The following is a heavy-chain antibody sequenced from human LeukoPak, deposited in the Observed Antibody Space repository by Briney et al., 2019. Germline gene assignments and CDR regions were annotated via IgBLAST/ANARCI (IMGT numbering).Heavy chain of an antibody. CDR1: GYTLNELS. Sequence: GASVKVSCKVSGYTLNELSMHWVRQSPGKGLEGMGGFDPEDGDTIYVQKFQGRVTMTEDTSTDTAYMELSILRSEDTAVYYCATTSGYYYYLDYWGQGTLVTVSS. V-gene: IGHV1-24*01. D-gene: IGHD3-22*01. J-gene: IGHJ4*02. CDR3: ATTSGYYYYLDY. CDR2: FDPEDGDT.